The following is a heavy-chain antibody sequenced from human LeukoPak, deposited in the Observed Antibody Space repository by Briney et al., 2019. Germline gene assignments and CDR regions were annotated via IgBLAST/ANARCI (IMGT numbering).Heavy chain of an antibody. Sequence: GESLKISCKGSGYSFTSYWIGWVRQLPGKGLEWMGIIYPGDSDTRYSPSFQGQVTISADKSISTAYLQWNSLKASDTAMYYCARPGFGELSRVDYWGQGTLVTVSP. J-gene: IGHJ4*02. CDR1: GYSFTSYW. CDR2: IYPGDSDT. CDR3: ARPGFGELSRVDY. D-gene: IGHD3-10*01. V-gene: IGHV5-51*01.